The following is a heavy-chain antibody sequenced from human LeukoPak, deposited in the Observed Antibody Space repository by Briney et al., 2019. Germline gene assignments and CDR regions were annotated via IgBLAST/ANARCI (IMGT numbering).Heavy chain of an antibody. CDR3: ARGWELLRLNDAFDI. V-gene: IGHV1-2*02. Sequence: ASVKVSCKASGYTFTSYGISWVRQAPGQGLEWMGWINPNSGGTNYAQKFQGRVTMTRDTSISTAYMELSRLRSDDTAVYYCARGWELLRLNDAFDIWGQGTMVTVSS. CDR2: INPNSGGT. CDR1: GYTFTSYG. J-gene: IGHJ3*02. D-gene: IGHD1-26*01.